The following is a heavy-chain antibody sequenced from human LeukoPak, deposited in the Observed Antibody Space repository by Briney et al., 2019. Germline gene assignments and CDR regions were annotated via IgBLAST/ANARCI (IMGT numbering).Heavy chain of an antibody. V-gene: IGHV3-7*04. CDR3: TRDRAYKTFDY. D-gene: IGHD3-16*01. CDR1: GFTFSAYW. CDR2: IKQDGTQK. Sequence: GGSLRLSCAASGFTFSAYWMGWVRQAPGKGLEWVANIKQDGTQKHYVDSVKGRFTISRDNAKNSLFLQMISLRVEDTAVYYCTRDRAYKTFDYWGQGALVTVSS. J-gene: IGHJ4*02.